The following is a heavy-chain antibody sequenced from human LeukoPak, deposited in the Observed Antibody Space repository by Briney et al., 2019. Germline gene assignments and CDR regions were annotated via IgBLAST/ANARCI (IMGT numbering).Heavy chain of an antibody. CDR1: GYTFTSYG. CDR3: ARDLYYYDSSGYYYCPFDY. J-gene: IGHJ4*02. V-gene: IGHV1-18*01. CDR2: ISAYNGNT. Sequence: ASVKVSCKASGYTFTSYGISWVRQAPGQGLEWMGWISAYNGNTNYAQKLQGRVTMTTDTSTSTAYMELRSLRSDDTAVYYCARDLYYYDSSGYYYCPFDYWGQRTLVTVSS. D-gene: IGHD3-22*01.